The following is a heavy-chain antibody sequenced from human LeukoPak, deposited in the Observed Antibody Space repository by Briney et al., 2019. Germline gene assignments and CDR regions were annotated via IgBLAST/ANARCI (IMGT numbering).Heavy chain of an antibody. Sequence: PSETLSLTCGVSGYSFSSGYKWAWIRPSPGKGLEWIGSIYHSGSANYNPSLKSRVTISVETSKNQFSLNMYSVTAADTAVYYCARDPRWLTPDCTSTSCYGNYFDPWGQGTLVTVSS. V-gene: IGHV4-38-2*02. CDR2: IYHSGSA. J-gene: IGHJ5*02. CDR3: ARDPRWLTPDCTSTSCYGNYFDP. CDR1: GYSFSSGYK. D-gene: IGHD2-2*01.